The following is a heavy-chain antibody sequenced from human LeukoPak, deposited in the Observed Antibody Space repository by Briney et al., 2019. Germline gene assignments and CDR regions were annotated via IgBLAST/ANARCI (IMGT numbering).Heavy chain of an antibody. J-gene: IGHJ4*02. CDR2: INHSGST. CDR1: GGSFSGYY. Sequence: SETLSLTCAVYGGSFSGYYWSWIRRPPGKGLEWIGEINHSGSTNYNPSLKSRVTISVDTSKNQFSLKLSSVTAADTAVYYCARKGATYFDYWGQGTLVTVSS. V-gene: IGHV4-34*01. D-gene: IGHD1-26*01. CDR3: ARKGATYFDY.